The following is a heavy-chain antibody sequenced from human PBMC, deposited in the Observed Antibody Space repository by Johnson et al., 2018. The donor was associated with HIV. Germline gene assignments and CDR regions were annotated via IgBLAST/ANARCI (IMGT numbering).Heavy chain of an antibody. J-gene: IGHJ3*02. CDR3: AKALGVDGDYVLDAFDI. CDR1: GFTFSNFG. Sequence: QVQLVESGGGVVQPGGSLRLSCAASGFTFSNFGMHWVRQAPGKGLEWVTFIRYDGTNKYYADSVRGRFTISRDNSKNTLYLQMNSLRAEDTAVYYCAKALGVDGDYVLDAFDIWGQGTMVTVSS. V-gene: IGHV3-30*02. D-gene: IGHD4-17*01. CDR2: IRYDGTNK.